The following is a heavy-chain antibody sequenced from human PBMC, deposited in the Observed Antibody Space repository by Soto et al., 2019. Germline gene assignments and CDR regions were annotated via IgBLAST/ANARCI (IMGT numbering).Heavy chain of an antibody. CDR2: INHSGGT. V-gene: IGHV4-34*01. J-gene: IGHJ4*02. CDR3: ARLWSSNEGSS. D-gene: IGHD3-10*01. CDR1: GGSFRGYY. Sequence: SETLSVTCAVHGGSFRGYYWSWVRQPPGKGLEWIGEINHSGGTNYNPSLKSRVSISVDASKNQFSLQLTSVTAADTAVYYCARLWSSNEGSSWGQGTLVTVSS.